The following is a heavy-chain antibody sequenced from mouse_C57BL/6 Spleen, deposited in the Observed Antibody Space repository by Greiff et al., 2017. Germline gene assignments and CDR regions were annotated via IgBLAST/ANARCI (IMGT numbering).Heavy chain of an antibody. CDR3: AINLFITTVVATDYAMDY. D-gene: IGHD1-1*01. J-gene: IGHJ4*01. CDR1: GYSFTGYF. Sequence: EVQLQQSGPELVKPGDSVKISCKASGYSFTGYFMNWVMQSHGKSLEWIGRINPYNGDTFYNQKFKGKATLTVDKSSSTAHMELRSLTSEDSAVYYCAINLFITTVVATDYAMDYWGQGTSVTVSS. CDR2: INPYNGDT. V-gene: IGHV1-20*01.